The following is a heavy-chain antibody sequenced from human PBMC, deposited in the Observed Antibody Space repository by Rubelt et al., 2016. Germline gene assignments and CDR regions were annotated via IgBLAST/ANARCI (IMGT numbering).Heavy chain of an antibody. Sequence: QVQLVQSGSELKKPGASVKVSCKASGYTFTSYAVNWVRQAPGQGLEWMGRIPPNSDDTRYAQKFQGRVTLTRKTSISTCYMGLSRLTSDETAVYYCARGSRTFDYWGQGTLVTVSS. CDR2: IPPNSDDT. CDR1: GYTFTSYA. D-gene: IGHD6-13*01. V-gene: IGHV1-2*06. CDR3: ARGSRTFDY. J-gene: IGHJ4*02.